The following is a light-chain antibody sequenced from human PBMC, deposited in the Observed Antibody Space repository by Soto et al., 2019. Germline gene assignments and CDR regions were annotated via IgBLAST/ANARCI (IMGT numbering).Light chain of an antibody. J-gene: IGLJ1*01. CDR2: EGS. Sequence: QSVLTQPASVSGSPGQSITISCTGTSSDVGSYNLVSWYQQHPGKAPKLMIYEGSKRPSGVSNRFSGSKSGNTASLTISGLQAEDEADYYCCSYAGGVFGTETKVTVL. CDR3: CSYAGGV. CDR1: SSDVGSYNL. V-gene: IGLV2-23*01.